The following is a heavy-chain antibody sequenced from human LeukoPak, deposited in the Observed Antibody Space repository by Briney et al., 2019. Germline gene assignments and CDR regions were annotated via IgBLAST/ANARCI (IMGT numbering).Heavy chain of an antibody. CDR2: IHTDGST. CDR3: ARDRPYGGKGDFDY. V-gene: IGHV3-66*01. CDR1: GFSVSDHY. D-gene: IGHD4-23*01. Sequence: GGSLRLSCAASGFSVSDHYMNWVRQAPGKGLEWVSVIHTDGSTYASDSVKGRFTISRDNSKNTLFLQMSSLRAEDTAVYYCARDRPYGGKGDFDYWGQGTLVTVSS. J-gene: IGHJ4*02.